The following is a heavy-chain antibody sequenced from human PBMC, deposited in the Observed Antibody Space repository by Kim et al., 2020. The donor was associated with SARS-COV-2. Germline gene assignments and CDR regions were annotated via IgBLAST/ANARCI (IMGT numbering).Heavy chain of an antibody. J-gene: IGHJ6*02. CDR3: ARDWGDFWSGYHYYYYYGMDV. CDR1: GFTFSDYY. CDR2: ISSSGSTI. Sequence: GGSLRLSCAASGFTFSDYYMSWIRQAPGKGLEWVSYISSSGSTIYYADSVKGRFTISRDNAKNSLYLQMNSLRAEDTAVYYCARDWGDFWSGYHYYYYYGMDVWGQGTTVTVSS. V-gene: IGHV3-11*01. D-gene: IGHD3-3*01.